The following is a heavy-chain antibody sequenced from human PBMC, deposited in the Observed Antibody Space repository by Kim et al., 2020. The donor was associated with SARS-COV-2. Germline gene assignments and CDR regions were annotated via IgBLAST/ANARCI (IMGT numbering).Heavy chain of an antibody. D-gene: IGHD3-22*01. CDR1: GFTFSSYS. Sequence: GGSLRLSCAASGFTFSSYSMNWVRQAPWKGLEWVSSISSSSSYIYYADSVKGRFTISRDNAKNSLYLQMNSLRAEDTAVYYCARGTNYYDSSGYPDYWGQGTLITVSS. V-gene: IGHV3-21*01. CDR3: ARGTNYYDSSGYPDY. CDR2: ISSSSSYI. J-gene: IGHJ4*02.